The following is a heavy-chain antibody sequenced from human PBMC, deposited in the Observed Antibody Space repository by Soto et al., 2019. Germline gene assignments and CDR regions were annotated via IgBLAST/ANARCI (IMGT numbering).Heavy chain of an antibody. V-gene: IGHV4-39*01. CDR3: ARKTVCSRGSCYSGGMDV. Sequence: PSETLSLTCTVSGGSISSSSYYWGWIRQPPGKGLEWIGSIYYSGSTYYNPSLKSRVTISVDTSKNQFSLKLSSVTAADTAVYYCARKTVCSRGSCYSGGMDVWGPGTKVTVYS. CDR1: GGSISSSSYY. J-gene: IGHJ6*02. D-gene: IGHD2-15*01. CDR2: IYYSGST.